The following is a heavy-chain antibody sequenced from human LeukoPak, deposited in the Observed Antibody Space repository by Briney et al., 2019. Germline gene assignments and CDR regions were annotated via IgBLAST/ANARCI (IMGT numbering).Heavy chain of an antibody. J-gene: IGHJ4*02. CDR1: GFTFSSFD. V-gene: IGHV3-48*03. Sequence: GGSLRLSCAASGFTFSSFDMNWVRQAPGKGLEWVSYINSSGRSVYYADSVKGRFTISRDNAKNSLYLQMNSLRAEDTAVYYCARDYGGNPGYWGQGTLVTVSS. D-gene: IGHD4-23*01. CDR3: ARDYGGNPGY. CDR2: INSSGRSV.